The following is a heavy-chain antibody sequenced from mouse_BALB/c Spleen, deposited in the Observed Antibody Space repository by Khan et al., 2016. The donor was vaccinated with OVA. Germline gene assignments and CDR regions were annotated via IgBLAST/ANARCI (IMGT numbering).Heavy chain of an antibody. J-gene: IGHJ3*01. V-gene: IGHV3-8*02. CDR1: GDSITSGY. Sequence: EVQLQESGPSLEKPSQTLSLTCSVTGDSITSGYWNWIRKFPGNKLEYMGHIIYTGSTYYNPSLKSRISITRHTSENQYYLQLNSVTDEDTATYYCARSTYRFAFVYWGQGTLVTVSA. CDR3: ARSTYRFAFVY. CDR2: IIYTGST. D-gene: IGHD2-14*01.